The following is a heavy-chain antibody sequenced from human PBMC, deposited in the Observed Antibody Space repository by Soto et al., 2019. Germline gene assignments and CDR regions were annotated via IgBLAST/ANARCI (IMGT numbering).Heavy chain of an antibody. CDR1: GGSISSYY. CDR3: ARDSPGGNPFDY. D-gene: IGHD2-15*01. V-gene: IGHV4-59*01. Sequence: SETLSLTCSVSGGSISSYYWSWIRQPPGKGLEWIGYIYDSGSTNYNPSLKSRVTISVDTSKKQFSLKMRSVTAADTAVYYCARDSPGGNPFDYWGRGTLVTVSS. J-gene: IGHJ4*02. CDR2: IYDSGST.